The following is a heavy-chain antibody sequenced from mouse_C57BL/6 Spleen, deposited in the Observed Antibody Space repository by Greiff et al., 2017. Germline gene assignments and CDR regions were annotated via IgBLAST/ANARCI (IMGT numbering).Heavy chain of an antibody. D-gene: IGHD4-1*01. CDR3: ARSVTGTWDY. CDR2: IYPGDGDT. V-gene: IGHV1-80*01. CDR1: GYAFSSSW. J-gene: IGHJ2*01. Sequence: QVQLQQSGAELVKPGASVKISCKASGYAFSSSWMNWVKQRPGKGLEWIGQIYPGDGDTNYNGKFKGKAKLTADKSSSPTYMQLSSLTSEDSAVYFCARSVTGTWDYWGQGTTLTVSS.